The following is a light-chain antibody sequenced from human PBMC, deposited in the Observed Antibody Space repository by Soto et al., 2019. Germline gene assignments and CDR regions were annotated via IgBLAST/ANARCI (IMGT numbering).Light chain of an antibody. CDR3: AASGDRLNGYV. CDR2: SNN. Sequence: QSVLTQPPSASVTPGQRVTISRSGSSSNIGSNTVNWYQQLPGTAPKLLIYSNNQRPSGVPDRFSGSKSGTSASLAISGLQSEDEADYYCAASGDRLNGYVVGTGTKVTVL. V-gene: IGLV1-44*01. J-gene: IGLJ1*01. CDR1: SSNIGSNT.